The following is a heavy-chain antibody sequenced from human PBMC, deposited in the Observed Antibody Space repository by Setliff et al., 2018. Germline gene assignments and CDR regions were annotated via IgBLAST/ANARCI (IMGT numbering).Heavy chain of an antibody. CDR2: TYASGAT. J-gene: IGHJ6*03. V-gene: IGHV3-53*01. Sequence: PGGSLRLSCVASGFVVSNNELSWVRQAPEKGLEWVPVTYASGATNYADSVKGRFTISGDSSKNAVYLQMNSLRGEDSGVYFCAALDWGENFYNVDVWGKGTTVTVSS. D-gene: IGHD7-27*01. CDR3: AALDWGENFYNVDV. CDR1: GFVVSNNE.